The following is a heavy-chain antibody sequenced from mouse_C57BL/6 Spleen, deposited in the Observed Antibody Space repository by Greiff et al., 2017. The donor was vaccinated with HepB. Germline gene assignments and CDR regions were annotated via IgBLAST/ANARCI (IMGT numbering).Heavy chain of an antibody. V-gene: IGHV1-42*01. Sequence: EVQLQQSGPELVKPGASVKISCKASGYSFTGYYMNWVKQSPEKSLEWIGEINPSTGGTTYNQKFKAKATLTVDKSSSTAYMQLKSLTSEDSAVYYCARKIYYGNHYYAMDYWGQGTSVTVSS. CDR2: INPSTGGT. CDR1: GYSFTGYY. J-gene: IGHJ4*01. D-gene: IGHD2-1*01. CDR3: ARKIYYGNHYYAMDY.